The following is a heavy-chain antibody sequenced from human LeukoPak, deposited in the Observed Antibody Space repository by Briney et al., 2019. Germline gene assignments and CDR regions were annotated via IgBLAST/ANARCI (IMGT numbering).Heavy chain of an antibody. Sequence: ASVKVSCKASGYTFTGYYMHWVRQAPGQGLEWMGRINPNSGDTNYAQKFQGRVTMTRDTSISTAYMELSRLRSDDTAAYYCASVYSNYGFDYWGQGTLVTVSS. CDR2: INPNSGDT. CDR1: GYTFTGYY. J-gene: IGHJ4*02. D-gene: IGHD4-11*01. V-gene: IGHV1-2*06. CDR3: ASVYSNYGFDY.